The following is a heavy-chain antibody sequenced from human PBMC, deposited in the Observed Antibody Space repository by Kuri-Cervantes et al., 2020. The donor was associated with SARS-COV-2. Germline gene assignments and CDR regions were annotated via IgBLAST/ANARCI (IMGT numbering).Heavy chain of an antibody. CDR2: INPNSGGT. CDR1: GYTFTGYY. CDR3: ARDPWNYAHFGY. Sequence: ASVKVSCKASGYTFTGYYMHWVRQAPGQGLEWMGWINPNSGGTNYAQKFQGRVTMTRDTSISTAYMELSRLRSDDTAVYYCARDPWNYAHFGYWGQGTLVTVSS. D-gene: IGHD1-7*01. V-gene: IGHV1-2*02. J-gene: IGHJ4*02.